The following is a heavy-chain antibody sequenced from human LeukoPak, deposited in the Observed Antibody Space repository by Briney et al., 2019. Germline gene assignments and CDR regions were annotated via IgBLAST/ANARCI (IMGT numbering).Heavy chain of an antibody. CDR1: GFTFSSYG. CDR2: ISYDESNK. J-gene: IGHJ4*02. CDR3: AMGSSSSLFDY. D-gene: IGHD6-6*01. Sequence: GGSLRLSCAASGFTFSSYGMHWVRQAPGKGLEWVAVISYDESNKYYADSVKGRFTISRDNSKNTLYLQMNSLRAADTAVYYCAMGSSSSLFDYWGQGTLVTVSS. V-gene: IGHV3-30*03.